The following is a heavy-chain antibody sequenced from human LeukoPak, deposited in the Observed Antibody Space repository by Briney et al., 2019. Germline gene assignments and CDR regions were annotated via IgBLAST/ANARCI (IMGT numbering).Heavy chain of an antibody. J-gene: IGHJ4*02. D-gene: IGHD5-12*01. Sequence: GASVKVSCKGSGYTFTSYGFSWVRQAPGPGLEWMGWISAYNGNTNYAQKLQGRVIITTDTSTSTAYMELRSLRSDDTAVYYCARLPGGYEPDYWGQGTLVTVSS. CDR3: ARLPGGYEPDY. CDR2: ISAYNGNT. V-gene: IGHV1-18*01. CDR1: GYTFTSYG.